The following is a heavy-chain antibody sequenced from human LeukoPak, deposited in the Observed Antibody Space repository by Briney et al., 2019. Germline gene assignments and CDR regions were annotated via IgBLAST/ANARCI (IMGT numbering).Heavy chain of an antibody. CDR2: IYYSGST. V-gene: IGHV4-39*01. J-gene: IGHJ4*02. CDR3: ARHFDYYDSSGYSPEIDY. D-gene: IGHD3-22*01. CDR1: GGSFSGYY. Sequence: PSETLSLTCAVYGGSFSGYYWGWIRQPPGKGLEWIGSIYYSGSTYYNPSLKSRVTISVDTSKNQFSLKLSSVTAADTAVYYCARHFDYYDSSGYSPEIDYWGQGTLVTVSS.